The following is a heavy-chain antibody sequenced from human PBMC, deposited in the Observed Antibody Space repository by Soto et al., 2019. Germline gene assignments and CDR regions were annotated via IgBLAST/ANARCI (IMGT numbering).Heavy chain of an antibody. CDR2: INTGNGNT. V-gene: IGHV1-3*04. J-gene: IGHJ6*02. CDR1: GYNFTTYA. CDR3: ARGERLYDYYHGMDF. D-gene: IGHD3-3*01. Sequence: QVQLVQSGAEVKKPGASVKVSCKASGYNFTTYAMLWVRQAPGQRPEWMGWINTGNGNTKYSPKFQGRVTITRDTSASTAYMELSSLKSEDTAVYSWARGERLYDYYHGMDFWGQGSTVTVSS.